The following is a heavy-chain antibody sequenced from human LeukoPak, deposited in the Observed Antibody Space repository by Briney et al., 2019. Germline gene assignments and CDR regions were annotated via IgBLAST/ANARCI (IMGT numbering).Heavy chain of an antibody. CDR3: ARDHSDILTREYYFDY. CDR1: GFTFSSYG. V-gene: IGHV3-20*04. J-gene: IGHJ4*02. D-gene: IGHD3-9*01. CDR2: INWNGGST. Sequence: GPGGSLRLSCAASGFTFSSYGMHWVRQAPGKGLEWVSGINWNGGSTGYADSVKGRFTISRDNAKNSLYLQMNSLRAEDTALYYCARDHSDILTREYYFDYWGQGTLVTVSS.